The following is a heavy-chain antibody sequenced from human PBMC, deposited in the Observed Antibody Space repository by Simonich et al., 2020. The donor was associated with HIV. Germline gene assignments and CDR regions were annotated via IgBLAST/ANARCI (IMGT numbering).Heavy chain of an antibody. CDR3: ASSDGNPYYWYFDL. CDR2: IKHSVST. D-gene: IGHD1-1*01. Sequence: QVHLQQWGAGLLKPSETLSLTCAVYGGSFSGYYWTWIRQPPGKGLGWIGEIKHSVSTNSNPSLKSPVTISVDTSKNQFSRKLNSVTAADTAVYYCASSDGNPYYWYFDLWGRGTLVTVSS. CDR1: GGSFSGYY. V-gene: IGHV4-34*01. J-gene: IGHJ2*01.